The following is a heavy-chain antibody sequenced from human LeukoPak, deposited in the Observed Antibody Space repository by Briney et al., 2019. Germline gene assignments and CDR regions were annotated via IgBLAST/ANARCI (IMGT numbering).Heavy chain of an antibody. CDR3: APLAVADNSFDY. CDR1: GFTFTSYS. CDR2: ISGGGGST. V-gene: IGHV3-23*01. J-gene: IGHJ4*02. Sequence: PGGSLRLSCAASGFTFTSYSMNWVRQAPGKGLEWVSTISGGGGSTYYADSVKGRFTISRDNSKNTLYLQMNSLRAEDTAVYYCAPLAVADNSFDYWGQGTLVTVSS. D-gene: IGHD6-19*01.